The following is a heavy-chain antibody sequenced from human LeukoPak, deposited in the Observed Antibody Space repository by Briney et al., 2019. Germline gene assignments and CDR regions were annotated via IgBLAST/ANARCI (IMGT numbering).Heavy chain of an antibody. Sequence: GGSLRLSCAASGFIFSSYAMHWVRQAPGKGPEWLSLISYDGSNKYYADSVKGRFTISRDNAKNSLYLRTNSLRDEDTAVYYCASSGSYRFDYWGQGTLVTVSS. D-gene: IGHD1-26*01. CDR2: ISYDGSNK. CDR3: ASSGSYRFDY. J-gene: IGHJ4*02. CDR1: GFIFSSYA. V-gene: IGHV3-30-3*01.